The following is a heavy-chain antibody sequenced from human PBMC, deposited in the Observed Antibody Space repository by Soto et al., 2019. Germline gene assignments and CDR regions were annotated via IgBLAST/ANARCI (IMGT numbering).Heavy chain of an antibody. Sequence: PSEPLSLTCTVSGGSISSYYWSWIRQPPGKGLEWIGYIYYSGSINYNPSLKSRVTISVDTSKNQFSLKLSSVTAADTAVYYCAREVGDYAFDYWGQGTLVTVSS. J-gene: IGHJ4*02. V-gene: IGHV4-59*01. D-gene: IGHD4-17*01. CDR3: AREVGDYAFDY. CDR1: GGSISSYY. CDR2: IYYSGSI.